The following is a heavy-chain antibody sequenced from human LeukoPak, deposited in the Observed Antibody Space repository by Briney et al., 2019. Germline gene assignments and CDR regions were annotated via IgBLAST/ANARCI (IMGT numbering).Heavy chain of an antibody. J-gene: IGHJ4*02. D-gene: IGHD3-22*01. Sequence: GGSLRLSCAASGFTVSSNYMSWVRQAPGKGLEWVSVIYSGGSTYYADSVEGRFTISRDNSKNTLYLQMNSLRAEDTAVYYCARGRYDSSGYYYYFDYWGQGTLVTVSS. CDR2: IYSGGST. CDR3: ARGRYDSSGYYYYFDY. V-gene: IGHV3-66*02. CDR1: GFTVSSNY.